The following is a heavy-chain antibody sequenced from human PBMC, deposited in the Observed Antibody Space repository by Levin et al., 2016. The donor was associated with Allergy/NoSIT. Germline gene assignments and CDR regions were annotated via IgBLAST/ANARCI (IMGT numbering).Heavy chain of an antibody. D-gene: IGHD6-6*01. CDR3: ASATLARYYGMDV. J-gene: IGHJ6*02. Sequence: WIRQPPGKGLEWIGYIYYSGSTNYNPSLKSRVTISVDTSKNQFSLKLSSVTAADTAVYYCASATLARYYGMDVWGQGTTVTVS. CDR2: IYYSGST. V-gene: IGHV4-59*01.